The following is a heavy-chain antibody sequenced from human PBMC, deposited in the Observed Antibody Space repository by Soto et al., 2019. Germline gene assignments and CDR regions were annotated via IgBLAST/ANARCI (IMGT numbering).Heavy chain of an antibody. D-gene: IGHD2-2*01. CDR1: GGSISSSSYY. J-gene: IGHJ6*03. Sequence: SETLSLTCTVSGGSISSSSYYWGWIRQPPGKGLEWIGSIYYSGSTYYNPSLKSRVTISVDTSKNQFSLKLSSVTAADTAVYYCARHSTSVPADMVVYYYYHYLDVWGKGTTVTVSS. CDR2: IYYSGST. CDR3: ARHSTSVPADMVVYYYYHYLDV. V-gene: IGHV4-39*01.